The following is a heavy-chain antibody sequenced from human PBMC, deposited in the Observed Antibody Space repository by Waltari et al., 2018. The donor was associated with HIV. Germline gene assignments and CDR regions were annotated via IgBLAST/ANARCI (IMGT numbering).Heavy chain of an antibody. Sequence: EVQLVESGGGLVKPGGSLRLSCAASGFTFSSYSMNWVRQAPGKGLEWVSPITSSSTYRYYADSVKGRFTSSRDNAKNSLYLQMHSLSAEDTAVYYCARDRSAGGVYSDAFDIWGQGTTVTVSS. CDR3: ARDRSAGGVYSDAFDI. J-gene: IGHJ3*02. V-gene: IGHV3-21*02. CDR1: GFTFSSYS. CDR2: ITSSSTYR. D-gene: IGHD6-13*01.